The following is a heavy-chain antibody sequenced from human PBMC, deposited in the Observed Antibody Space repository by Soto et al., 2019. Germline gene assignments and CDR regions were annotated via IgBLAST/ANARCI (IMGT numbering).Heavy chain of an antibody. D-gene: IGHD6-6*01. Sequence: PGESLKISCKGSGYSFTSDWIGWVRQMPGKGLEWMGIIYPGDSDTRYSPSFQGQVTISADKSISTAYLQWSSLKASDTAMYFCVRRSKYSTWRLYGMDGWGEGTTVTVSS. CDR1: GYSFTSDW. CDR3: VRRSKYSTWRLYGMDG. V-gene: IGHV5-51*01. CDR2: IYPGDSDT. J-gene: IGHJ6*04.